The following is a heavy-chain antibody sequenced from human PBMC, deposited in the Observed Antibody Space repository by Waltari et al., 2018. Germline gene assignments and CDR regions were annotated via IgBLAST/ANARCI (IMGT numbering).Heavy chain of an antibody. CDR3: ARRSGSSSDLYYFDY. D-gene: IGHD1-26*01. CDR1: GYTFTGYY. J-gene: IGHJ4*02. CDR2: INPNSGGT. Sequence: QVQLVQSGAEVKKPGASVKVSCKASGYTFTGYYMHWVRQAPGQGLEWMGRINPNSGGTNYAQKFQGRVTMTRDTSISTAYMELSRLRSDDTAVYYCARRSGSSSDLYYFDYWGQGTLVTVSS. V-gene: IGHV1-2*06.